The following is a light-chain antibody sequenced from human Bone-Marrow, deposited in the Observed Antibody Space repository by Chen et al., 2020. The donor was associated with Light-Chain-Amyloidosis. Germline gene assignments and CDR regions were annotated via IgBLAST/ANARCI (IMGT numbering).Light chain of an antibody. V-gene: IGLV3-21*02. CDR2: DDS. CDR3: CVWDRSSYRPV. CDR1: NIGSTS. J-gene: IGLJ3*02. Sequence: SYVLTQPSSVSVAPGQTATIACGGNNIGSTSVHWYQQTPGQAPLLVGYDDSDRPSGIPERWYGANSGSAATLPISRVEAGDEAGYCGCVWDRSSYRPVFGGVTKLTVL.